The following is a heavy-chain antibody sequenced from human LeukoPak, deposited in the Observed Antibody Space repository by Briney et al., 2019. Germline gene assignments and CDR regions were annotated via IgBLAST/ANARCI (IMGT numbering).Heavy chain of an antibody. J-gene: IGHJ3*02. CDR3: ASTRGYQGDLDI. Sequence: SETLSLTCAVYNGSFSDYFCNWIRQPPGKGLERIGDINHSGSTNYNPSLKSRVTISVDTSKSQFSLKMSSVSVTAADTAVYYCASTRGYQGDLDIWGQGTMVTVSS. CDR2: INHSGST. CDR1: NGSFSDYF. D-gene: IGHD3-16*01. V-gene: IGHV4-34*01.